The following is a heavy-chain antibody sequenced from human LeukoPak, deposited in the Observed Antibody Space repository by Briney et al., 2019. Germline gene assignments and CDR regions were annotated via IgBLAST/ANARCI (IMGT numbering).Heavy chain of an antibody. D-gene: IGHD2-2*01. Sequence: SETLSLTCTVSGGSISSYYWSWIRQPPGKGLEWIGEINHSGSTNYNPSLKSRVTISVDTSKNQFSLKLSSVTAADTAVYYCARGDCSSTSCYYGYWGQGTLVTVSS. CDR2: INHSGST. V-gene: IGHV4-34*01. J-gene: IGHJ4*02. CDR3: ARGDCSSTSCYYGY. CDR1: GGSISSYY.